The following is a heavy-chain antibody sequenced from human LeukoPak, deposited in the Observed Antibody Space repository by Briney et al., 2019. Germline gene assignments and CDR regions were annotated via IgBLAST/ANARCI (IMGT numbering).Heavy chain of an antibody. CDR3: ARDLTRFWSGYGY. CDR2: ISSSGSTI. Sequence: GGSLRLSCAASGLIFSDYYVTWIRQAPGKGLEWVSYISSSGSTIYYADSVKGRFTISRDNAKNSLYLQMNSLRAEDTAMYYCARDLTRFWSGYGYWGQGTLVTVSS. D-gene: IGHD3-3*01. CDR1: GLIFSDYY. J-gene: IGHJ4*02. V-gene: IGHV3-11*04.